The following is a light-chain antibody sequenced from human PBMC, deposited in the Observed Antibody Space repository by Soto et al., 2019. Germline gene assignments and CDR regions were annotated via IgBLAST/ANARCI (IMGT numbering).Light chain of an antibody. J-gene: IGLJ1*01. CDR2: DVS. V-gene: IGLV2-14*03. CDR1: SSDVGGFDF. CDR3: SSYTSSSTDV. Sequence: QSVLAQPASVSGSPGQSITISCTGTSSDVGGFDFVSWYQQHPGKAPKLLIYDVSNRPSGVSDRFSGSKSGNTASLTISWLQAEDDADYYCSSYTSSSTDVFGTGTQLTVL.